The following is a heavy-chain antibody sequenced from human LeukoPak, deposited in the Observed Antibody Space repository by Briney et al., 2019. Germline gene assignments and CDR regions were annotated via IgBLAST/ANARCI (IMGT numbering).Heavy chain of an antibody. CDR1: GYTFTSYG. CDR2: ISAYNXNX. J-gene: IGHJ4*02. CDR3: ARTHDYGDYYFDY. Sequence: GASVKVSCKASGYTFTSYGISWVRQAPGQGLEWMGWISAYNXNXXXXXXXXXXXXXXTXXSTXTAYMELRSLRSDDTAVYYCARTHDYGDYYFDYWGQGTLVTVSS. D-gene: IGHD4-17*01. V-gene: IGHV1-18*01.